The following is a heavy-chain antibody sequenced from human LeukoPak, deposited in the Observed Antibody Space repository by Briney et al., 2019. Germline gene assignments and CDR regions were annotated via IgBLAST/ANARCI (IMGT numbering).Heavy chain of an antibody. V-gene: IGHV3-7*03. Sequence: GGSLRLSCAASGFTFSSYWMNWVRQAPGKGLEWVAHIKQDGSEKYYVDSVKGRFTISRDNAKNSLYLQMNSLRAEDTAVYYCARYSGSYYYPPAWDLWGQGTLVTVSS. J-gene: IGHJ4*02. CDR2: IKQDGSEK. CDR1: GFTFSSYW. D-gene: IGHD1-26*01. CDR3: ARYSGSYYYPPAWDL.